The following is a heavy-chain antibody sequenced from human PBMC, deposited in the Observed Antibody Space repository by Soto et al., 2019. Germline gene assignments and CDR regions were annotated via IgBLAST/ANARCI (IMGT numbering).Heavy chain of an antibody. CDR1: GYTFTSYA. CDR3: ARERLGYCSSTSCYPANNWFDP. J-gene: IGHJ5*02. CDR2: INAGNGNT. V-gene: IGHV1-3*01. Sequence: QVQLVQSGAEVKKPGASVKVSCKASGYTFTSYAMHWVRQAPGQRLEWMGWINAGNGNTKYSQKFQGRVNITRDTSASTAYMELSSLRSEDTAVYYCARERLGYCSSTSCYPANNWFDPWGQGTLVTVSS. D-gene: IGHD2-2*01.